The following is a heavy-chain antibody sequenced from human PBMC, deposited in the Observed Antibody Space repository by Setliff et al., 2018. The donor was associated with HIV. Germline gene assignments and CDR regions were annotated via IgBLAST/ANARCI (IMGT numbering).Heavy chain of an antibody. CDR1: GGSISDYY. V-gene: IGHV4-4*08. Sequence: PSETLSLTCTVSGGSISDYYRSWIRQPPGKGLEWIGYIYTTGSANYNPSLKSRVTISIDTSKNQFSLKLSSVTAADTAVYFCATGYDVLGYWGQGILVTVSS. CDR3: ATGYDVLGY. J-gene: IGHJ4*02. D-gene: IGHD3-9*01. CDR2: IYTTGSA.